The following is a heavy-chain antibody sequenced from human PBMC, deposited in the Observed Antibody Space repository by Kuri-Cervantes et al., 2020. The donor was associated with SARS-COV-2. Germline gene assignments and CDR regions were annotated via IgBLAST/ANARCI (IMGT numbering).Heavy chain of an antibody. CDR1: GGSISSESYH. V-gene: IGHV4-61*01. CDR3: ARVDYGDYLGYYYYGMDV. D-gene: IGHD4-17*01. Sequence: SETLSLTCSVSGGSISSESYHWDWIRQPPGKGLEWIGYIYYSGSTNYNPSLKSRVTISVDTSKNQFSLKLSSVTAADTAVYYCARVDYGDYLGYYYYGMDVWGQGTTVTVSS. J-gene: IGHJ6*02. CDR2: IYYSGST.